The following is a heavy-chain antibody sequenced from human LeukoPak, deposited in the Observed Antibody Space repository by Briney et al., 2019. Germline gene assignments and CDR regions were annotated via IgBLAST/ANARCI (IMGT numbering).Heavy chain of an antibody. D-gene: IGHD6-6*01. V-gene: IGHV3-30-3*01. Sequence: GGSLRLSCAASGFTFSSYAMHWVRQAPGKGLEWVAVISYDGSNKYYADSVKGRFTISRDNSKNTLYLQMNSLRAEDTAVYYCARFPRTAARRRYYFDYWGQGTLVTVSS. CDR3: ARFPRTAARRRYYFDY. CDR2: ISYDGSNK. CDR1: GFTFSSYA. J-gene: IGHJ4*02.